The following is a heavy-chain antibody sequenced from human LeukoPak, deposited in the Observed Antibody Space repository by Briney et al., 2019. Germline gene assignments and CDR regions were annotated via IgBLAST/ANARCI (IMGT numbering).Heavy chain of an antibody. CDR1: GGSISSGGYY. J-gene: IGHJ3*02. V-gene: IGHV4-31*03. CDR2: IYYSGST. CDR3: ARGEYYYDSSGRRDAFDI. Sequence: SQTLSLTCTVSGGSISSGGYYWSWIRQHPGKGLEWIGYIYYSGSTNYNPSLKSRVTISVDTSKNQFSLKLSSVTAADTAVYYCARGEYYYDSSGRRDAFDIWGQGTMVTVSS. D-gene: IGHD3-22*01.